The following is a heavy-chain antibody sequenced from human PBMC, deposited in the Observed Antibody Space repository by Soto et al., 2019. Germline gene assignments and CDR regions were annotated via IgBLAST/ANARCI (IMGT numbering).Heavy chain of an antibody. D-gene: IGHD1-20*01. CDR1: GFVVTSNY. CDR3: ARAYNCVSAFDY. V-gene: IGHV3-53*01. Sequence: GGSLRLSCAASGFVVTSNYMDWVRQAPGKGLEWVSVIYGNDITHYAESAKGRFIVSKDITENTMFLQMNSLRVEDTAVYYCARAYNCVSAFDYWGPGTLVTVSS. CDR2: IYGNDIT. J-gene: IGHJ4*02.